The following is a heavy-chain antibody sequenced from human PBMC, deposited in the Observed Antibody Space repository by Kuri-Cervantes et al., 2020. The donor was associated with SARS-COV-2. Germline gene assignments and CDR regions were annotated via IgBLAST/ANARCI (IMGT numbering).Heavy chain of an antibody. D-gene: IGHD3-22*01. J-gene: IGHJ5*02. V-gene: IGHV3-23*01. Sequence: GGSLRLSCVASGFTFSSFAMTWVRQAPGKGLEWVASMSGSGHNIQHADSVKGRFTISRDNSKNTLYLQMNSLRAEDTAVYYCAKDPYYYDSSGYHYVDWFDPWGQGTLVTVSS. CDR3: AKDPYYYDSSGYHYVDWFDP. CDR1: GFTFSSFA. CDR2: MSGSGHNI.